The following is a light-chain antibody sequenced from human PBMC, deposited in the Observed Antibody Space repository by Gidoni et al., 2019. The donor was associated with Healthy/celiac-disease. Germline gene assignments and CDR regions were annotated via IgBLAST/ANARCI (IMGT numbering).Light chain of an antibody. J-gene: IGKJ4*01. Sequence: IQMTQSPSSLSASVGDRVTITCRASQVISSYLNWYQQKPGKAPKLLIYAASSLQSGVPSRFSGSGSGTDFTLTIRSLQPEDFATYYCQQSYSTPPTFGGGTKVEIK. CDR3: QQSYSTPPT. CDR1: QVISSY. V-gene: IGKV1-39*01. CDR2: AAS.